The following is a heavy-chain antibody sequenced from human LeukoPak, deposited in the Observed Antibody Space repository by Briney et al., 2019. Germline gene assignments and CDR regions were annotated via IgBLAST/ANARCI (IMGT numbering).Heavy chain of an antibody. D-gene: IGHD3-10*01. Sequence: ASVKVSCKASGYTFTGYYMHWVRQAPGQGLEWMGWINPNSGGTNYAQKFQGRVTMTRDTSISTAYMELSRLRSDDTAVYYCARALVIAARGSGSYGGYWGQGTLVTVSS. CDR3: ARALVIAARGSGSYGGY. CDR2: INPNSGGT. V-gene: IGHV1-2*02. J-gene: IGHJ4*02. CDR1: GYTFTGYY.